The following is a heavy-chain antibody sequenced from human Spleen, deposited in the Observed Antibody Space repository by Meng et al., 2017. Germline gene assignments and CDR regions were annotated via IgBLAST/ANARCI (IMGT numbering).Heavy chain of an antibody. CDR1: GFMFRSSA. V-gene: IGHV3-23*01. CDR3: AKLSGLGPFDY. J-gene: IGHJ4*02. CDR2: IGGSGGST. D-gene: IGHD3-16*01. Sequence: GGSLRLSCAASGFMFRSSAMSWVRQAPGKGLEWVSYIGGSGGSTYYADSVKGRFTISRDNSKNLVHLQMNSLRAEDTALYYCAKLSGLGPFDYWGQGTLVTVSS.